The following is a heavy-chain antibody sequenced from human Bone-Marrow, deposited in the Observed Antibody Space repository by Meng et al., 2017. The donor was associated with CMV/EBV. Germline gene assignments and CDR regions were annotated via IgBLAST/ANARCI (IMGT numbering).Heavy chain of an antibody. CDR1: GDSVSTNGGA. CDR3: ARGRNHGFNI. Sequence: SQTLSLTCAVSGDSVSTNGGAWNWIRHSPSRGLEWLGRTFYWSKWSNDYAISVKGRISINPDTSKNQFSLQLTSVTPDDTAVYYCARGRNHGFNIWVQGPMVPVSS. CDR2: TFYWSKWSN. J-gene: IGHJ3*02. V-gene: IGHV6-1*01.